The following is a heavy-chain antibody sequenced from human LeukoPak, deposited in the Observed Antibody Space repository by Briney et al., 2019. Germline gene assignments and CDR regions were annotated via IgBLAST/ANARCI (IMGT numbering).Heavy chain of an antibody. V-gene: IGHV1-18*01. CDR1: GYTFTSYG. Sequence: ASVKVSCTASGYTFTSYGISWVRQAPGQGLEWMGWISAYNGDTNYAQKFQGRVTMTRDMSTSTVYMELSSLRSEDTAVYYCARDLETTVVTPAFDYWGQGTLVTVSS. J-gene: IGHJ4*02. CDR2: ISAYNGDT. CDR3: ARDLETTVVTPAFDY. D-gene: IGHD4-23*01.